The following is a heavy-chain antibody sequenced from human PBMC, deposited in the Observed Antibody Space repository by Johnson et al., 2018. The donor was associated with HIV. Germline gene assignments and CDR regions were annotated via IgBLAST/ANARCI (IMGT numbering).Heavy chain of an antibody. D-gene: IGHD1-26*01. CDR3: ARFPPGGNYYFDI. CDR2: ISSRATTI. Sequence: VQLVESGGGVVQPGGSLRLSCAASAFTFSSYEMNWVRQAPGKGLEWVSYISSRATTIYYADSVKGRFTISRDNAKNSLYLQMNSLRAEDTAVYYCARFPPGGNYYFDIWGQGTMVTVSS. J-gene: IGHJ3*02. CDR1: AFTFSSYE. V-gene: IGHV3-48*03.